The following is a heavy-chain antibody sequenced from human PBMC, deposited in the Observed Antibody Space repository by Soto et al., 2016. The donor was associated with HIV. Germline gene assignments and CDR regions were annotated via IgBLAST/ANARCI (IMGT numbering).Heavy chain of an antibody. CDR1: GATFSNYA. CDR3: ARDGDSSGWNRGDY. D-gene: IGHD6-19*01. V-gene: IGHV1-69*10. J-gene: IGHJ4*02. Sequence: QVHLEQSGAEVKKPGSAVKVSCRASGATFSNYAISWVRQAPGQGLEWVGGIIPMVGLTNYAQKFQGRVTITADKSTSTAYMEVSSLRSDDTAVYYCARDGDSSGWNRGDYWGQGTLVTVSS. CDR2: IIPMVGLT.